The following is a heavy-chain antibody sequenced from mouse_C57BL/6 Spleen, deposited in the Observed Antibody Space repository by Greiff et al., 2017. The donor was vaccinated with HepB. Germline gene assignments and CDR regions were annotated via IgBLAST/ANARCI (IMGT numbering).Heavy chain of an antibody. D-gene: IGHD1-1*01. J-gene: IGHJ4*01. CDR3: AKGGYYYGRSYDAMDY. CDR1: GYTFTSYW. V-gene: IGHV1-52*01. CDR2: IDPSDSET. Sequence: QVQLQQPGAELVRPGSSVKLSCKASGYTFTSYWMHWVKQRPIQGLEWIGNIDPSDSETHYNQKFKDKATLTVDKSSSTAYMQLSSLTSEDSAVYYCAKGGYYYGRSYDAMDYWGQGTSVTVSS.